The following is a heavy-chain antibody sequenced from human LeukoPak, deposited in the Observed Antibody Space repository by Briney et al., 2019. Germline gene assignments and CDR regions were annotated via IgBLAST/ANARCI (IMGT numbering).Heavy chain of an antibody. D-gene: IGHD5-18*01. CDR3: ARGLGRTAMVTRGGVRFDY. V-gene: IGHV1-8*01. J-gene: IGHJ4*02. CDR2: MNPNSGNT. CDR1: GYTFTSYD. Sequence: ASVKVSCKASGYTFTSYDINWVRQATGQGLEWMGWMNPNSGNTGCAQKFQGRVAMTRNTSITTAYMELSSLRSEDTAVYYCARGLGRTAMVTRGGVRFDYWGQGTLVTVSS.